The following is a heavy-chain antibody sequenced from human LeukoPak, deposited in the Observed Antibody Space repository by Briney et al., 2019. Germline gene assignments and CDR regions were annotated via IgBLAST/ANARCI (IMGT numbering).Heavy chain of an antibody. Sequence: SETLSLTCTVSGGSISSGDYYWSWIRQPPGKGLEWIGYIYYSGSTYYNPSLKSRVTISVDTSKNQFSLKLSSVTAADTAVYYCARDGVVPAAEYFQHWGQGTLVTVSS. CDR1: GGSISSGDYY. D-gene: IGHD2-2*01. V-gene: IGHV4-30-4*01. CDR2: IYYSGST. J-gene: IGHJ1*01. CDR3: ARDGVVPAAEYFQH.